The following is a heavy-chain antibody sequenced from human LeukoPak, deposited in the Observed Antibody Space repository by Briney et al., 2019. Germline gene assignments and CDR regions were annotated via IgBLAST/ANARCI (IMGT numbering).Heavy chain of an antibody. J-gene: IGHJ6*02. V-gene: IGHV3-21*01. CDR2: ISSSSSSI. CDR3: APYYYGSGSYSYGMDV. CDR1: GFTFSSYS. D-gene: IGHD3-10*01. Sequence: GGSLRLSCAASGFTFSSYSMNWVRQAPGKGLEWVSSISSSSSSIYYADSVKGRFTISRDNAKNSLYLQMDSLRAEDTAVYYCAPYYYGSGSYSYGMDVWGQGTTVTVSS.